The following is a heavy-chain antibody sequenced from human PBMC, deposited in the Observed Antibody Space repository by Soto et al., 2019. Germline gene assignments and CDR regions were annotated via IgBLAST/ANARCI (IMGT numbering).Heavy chain of an antibody. Sequence: GKGLEWVAVISYDGSNKYYADSVKGRFTISRDNSKNTLYLQMTSLRAEDTAVYYCAFVRQYRSSPNYVYG. CDR2: ISYDGSNK. V-gene: IGHV3-30-3*01. CDR3: AFVRQYRSSPNYVYG. J-gene: IGHJ6*01. D-gene: IGHD6-13*01.